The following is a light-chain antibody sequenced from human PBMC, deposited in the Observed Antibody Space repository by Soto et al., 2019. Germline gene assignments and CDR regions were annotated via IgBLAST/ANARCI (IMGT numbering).Light chain of an antibody. CDR2: DAS. Sequence: IVFTQARAPGSLSPLEGATFSCRPSQSVGTVFAWYQQKPAQAPRLLIYDASNRATGIPARFSGSGSGTDFTLTISSLEPEDFALYYCQQCYNWPQWTFGQGTKVDIK. CDR3: QQCYNWPQWT. J-gene: IGKJ1*01. CDR1: QSVGTV. V-gene: IGKV3-11*01.